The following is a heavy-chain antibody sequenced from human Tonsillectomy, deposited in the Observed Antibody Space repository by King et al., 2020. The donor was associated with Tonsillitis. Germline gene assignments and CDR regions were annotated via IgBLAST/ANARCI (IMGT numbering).Heavy chain of an antibody. CDR2: IKEDGGEK. D-gene: IGHD3-16*01. J-gene: IGHJ3*02. V-gene: IGHV3-7*03. CDR3: AQYYDGGGPDDDFDI. Sequence: VKMVESGGGLVQPGGSLRLSCAASAFTFSFYWMSWVRQAPGKGLEWVAKIKEDGGEKYYVDSVKGRFTISRDNAKNSLYLQMNSLRAEDTAVYYCAQYYDGGGPDDDFDIWGQGTMVTVSS. CDR1: AFTFSFYW.